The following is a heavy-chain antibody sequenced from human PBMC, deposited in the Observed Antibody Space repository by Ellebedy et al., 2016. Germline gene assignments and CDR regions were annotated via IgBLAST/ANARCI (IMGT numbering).Heavy chain of an antibody. D-gene: IGHD5-18*01. CDR2: IKQDGSEK. V-gene: IGHV3-7*01. Sequence: GESLKISCAASGFTFSSYWMSWVRQAPGKGLEWVANIKQDGSEKYYADSVKGRFTISRDNSKNTLYLQMNSLRAEDTAVYYCANTFAYSYGVKDSYFDYWGQGTLVTVSS. J-gene: IGHJ4*02. CDR3: ANTFAYSYGVKDSYFDY. CDR1: GFTFSSYW.